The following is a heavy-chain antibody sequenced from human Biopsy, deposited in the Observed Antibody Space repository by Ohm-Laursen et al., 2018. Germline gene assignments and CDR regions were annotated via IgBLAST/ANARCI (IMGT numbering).Heavy chain of an antibody. V-gene: IGHV4-31*01. CDR2: IYYSGTT. CDR3: ARRPYGGTRYWYFDL. J-gene: IGHJ2*01. Sequence: SQTLSLTCTVSGGSVSSGGFYWSWIRQHQGKGLGWIGYIYYSGTTYYNPSLKSLVTISVDTSKNQFSLKLNSVTAADTAVYYCARRPYGGTRYWYFDLWGRGTLVTVSS. D-gene: IGHD4-23*01. CDR1: GGSVSSGGFY.